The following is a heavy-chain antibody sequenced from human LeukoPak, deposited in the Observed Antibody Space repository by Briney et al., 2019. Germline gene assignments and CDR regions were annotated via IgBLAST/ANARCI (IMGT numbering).Heavy chain of an antibody. V-gene: IGHV3-7*01. CDR2: IKQDGSET. CDR3: ARDFWGGYRVDYFDY. CDR1: GFTFSNYW. Sequence: GGSLRLSCAASGFTFSNYWMSWVRRAPGKGLEWVANIKQDGSETYYVDSLRGRFTISRDNAKKSLYLQMNSLRAEDTAVYYCARDFWGGYRVDYFDYWGQGTLVTVSS. J-gene: IGHJ4*02. D-gene: IGHD3-3*01.